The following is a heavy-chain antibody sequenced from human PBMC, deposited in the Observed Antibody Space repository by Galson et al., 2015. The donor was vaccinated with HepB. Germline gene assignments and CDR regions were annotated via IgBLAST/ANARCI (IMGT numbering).Heavy chain of an antibody. D-gene: IGHD2-2*03. Sequence: SVKVSCKASGYTFTTYAMNWVRQAPGQGLEWMGWINTNTGNPTYAQGFTGRFVFSLDTSVSTAYLQISSLKAEDTAVYYCARDPGYCSSTSCYALDYWGQGTLVTVSS. CDR1: GYTFTTYA. J-gene: IGHJ4*02. CDR2: INTNTGNP. V-gene: IGHV7-4-1*02. CDR3: ARDPGYCSSTSCYALDY.